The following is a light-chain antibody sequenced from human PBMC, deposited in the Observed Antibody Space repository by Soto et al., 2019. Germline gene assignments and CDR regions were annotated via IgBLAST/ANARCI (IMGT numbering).Light chain of an antibody. J-gene: IGKJ3*01. Sequence: DIQMTQSPSSLSASVGDRVTITCRASQGISTYLGWYQQKPGKVPKSLIYSASSLQSGVPSRFSASGSGTEFTLTISDMQPDDFATYYCQQYDNLPITFGPGTKVEIK. CDR3: QQYDNLPIT. V-gene: IGKV1-16*01. CDR2: SAS. CDR1: QGISTY.